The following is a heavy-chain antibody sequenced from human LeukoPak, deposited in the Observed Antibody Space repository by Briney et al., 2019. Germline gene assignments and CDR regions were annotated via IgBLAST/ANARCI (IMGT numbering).Heavy chain of an antibody. J-gene: IGHJ4*02. CDR2: INHSGSA. CDR3: ARELGGSGSYLDY. V-gene: IGHV4-34*01. D-gene: IGHD3-10*01. CDR1: GGSFSGYY. Sequence: SETLSLTCAVSGGSFSGYYWTWIRQPPGKGLEWIGEINHSGSANYNPSLKSRVTISLDTSKNQFSLKLSSVTAADTAVYYCARELGGSGSYLDYWGQGTLVTVSS.